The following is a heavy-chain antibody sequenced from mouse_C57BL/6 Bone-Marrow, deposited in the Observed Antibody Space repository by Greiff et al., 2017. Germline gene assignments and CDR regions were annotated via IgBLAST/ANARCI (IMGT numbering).Heavy chain of an antibody. J-gene: IGHJ2*01. D-gene: IGHD2-1*01. CDR3: AHYGNYVDY. CDR2: IWWDDDK. CDR1: GFSLSTFGMG. V-gene: IGHV8-8*01. Sequence: QVTLKESGPGILQPSQTLSLTCSFSGFSLSTFGMGVGWLRQPSGKGLEWLAHIWWDDDKYYNPALKSRLTISKDTSKNQVFLKSANVDTADTAPYYCAHYGNYVDYWGQGTTLTVSS.